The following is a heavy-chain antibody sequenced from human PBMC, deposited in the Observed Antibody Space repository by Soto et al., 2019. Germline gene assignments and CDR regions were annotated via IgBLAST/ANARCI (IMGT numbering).Heavy chain of an antibody. CDR1: GGSISSYY. CDR3: ARDRYYYDSSGYYYAFDI. V-gene: IGHV4-4*07. D-gene: IGHD3-22*01. Sequence: PSETLSLTCTVSGGSISSYYWSWIRQPAGKGLEWIGRIYTSGSTNYNPSLKSRVTMSVDTSKNQFSLKLSSVTAADTAVYYCARDRYYYDSSGYYYAFDIWGQGTMVTVSS. CDR2: IYTSGST. J-gene: IGHJ3*02.